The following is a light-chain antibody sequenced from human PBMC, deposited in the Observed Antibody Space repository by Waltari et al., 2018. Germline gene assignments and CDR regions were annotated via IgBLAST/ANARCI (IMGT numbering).Light chain of an antibody. Sequence: DIQMTQSPSSLSASVGDRVTITCRASQRINSYLNWYQQKPGKAPKLLIYGASSLQSGVPSRFSGSGSGTDFTLTITSMQPDDFATYYCQHYKNFPLTFGGGTNVEV. J-gene: IGKJ4*01. CDR1: QRINSY. CDR2: GAS. CDR3: QHYKNFPLT. V-gene: IGKV1-39*01.